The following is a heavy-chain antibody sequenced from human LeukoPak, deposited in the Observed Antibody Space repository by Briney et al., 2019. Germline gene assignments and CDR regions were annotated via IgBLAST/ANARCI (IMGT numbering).Heavy chain of an antibody. Sequence: SQTLSLACAISGDSVSSNSAAWNWIRQSPSRGLEWLGRTYYRSKWYREYAVSVKSRITINPDTSKNQFSLQLNSVTPDDTAVYYCTRTGGVDYWGQGTLVTVSS. CDR2: TYYRSKWYR. J-gene: IGHJ4*02. V-gene: IGHV6-1*01. CDR3: TRTGGVDY. D-gene: IGHD3-16*01. CDR1: GDSVSSNSAA.